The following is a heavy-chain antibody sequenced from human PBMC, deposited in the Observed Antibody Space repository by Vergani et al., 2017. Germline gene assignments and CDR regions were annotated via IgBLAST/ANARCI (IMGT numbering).Heavy chain of an antibody. D-gene: IGHD6-19*01. CDR3: VAVAGGY. Sequence: EVQLVESGGGLVQPGGSLRLSCAASGFTVSSNYMSWVRQAPGKGLEWVSVIYSGGSTYYADSVKSRFTISRHNSKTTLYLQMNSMRAEDTAVYYCVAVAGGYWGQGTLVTVSS. J-gene: IGHJ4*02. V-gene: IGHV3-66*02. CDR1: GFTVSSNY. CDR2: IYSGGST.